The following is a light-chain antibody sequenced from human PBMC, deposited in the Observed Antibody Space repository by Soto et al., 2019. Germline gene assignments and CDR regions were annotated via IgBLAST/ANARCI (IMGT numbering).Light chain of an antibody. J-gene: IGKJ1*01. Sequence: EIVMTQSPGTLSVSPGERATLSCRASRSVNNNYLAWYQQKPGQAPRLLIFGASSRATGIPDRFIGSGSGTEFILTISRLEPDDFAIYHCHQHGGSPETFGQGTKVDIK. V-gene: IGKV3-20*01. CDR3: HQHGGSPET. CDR2: GAS. CDR1: RSVNNNY.